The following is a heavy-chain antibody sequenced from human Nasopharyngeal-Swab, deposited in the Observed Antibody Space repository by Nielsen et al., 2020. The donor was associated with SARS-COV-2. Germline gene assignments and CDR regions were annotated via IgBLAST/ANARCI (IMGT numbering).Heavy chain of an antibody. V-gene: IGHV3-9*01. CDR2: ISWNSGSI. Sequence: GGFLRLSCAASGFTFDDYAMHWVRQAPGKGLEWVSGISWNSGSIGYADSVKGRFTISRDNAKNSLYLQMNSLRAEDTALYYCAKDMSPNTYYYYMDVWGKGTTVTVFS. CDR3: AKDMSPNTYYYYMDV. CDR1: GFTFDDYA. J-gene: IGHJ6*03.